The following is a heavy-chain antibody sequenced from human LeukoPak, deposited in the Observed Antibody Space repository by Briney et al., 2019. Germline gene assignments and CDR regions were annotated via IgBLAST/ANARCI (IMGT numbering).Heavy chain of an antibody. V-gene: IGHV3-13*01. CDR2: IDTAGYT. D-gene: IGHD2-15*01. J-gene: IGHJ4*02. CDR3: ASEVAHANDY. Sequence: PGGSLRLSCAASEFTFSSYDMHWVRQGTGKGLEWVSAIDTAGYTYYPGSVKGRFTISRENAKNSLYLQMNSLRAEDTAVYYCASEVAHANDYWGQGTLVTVSS. CDR1: EFTFSSYD.